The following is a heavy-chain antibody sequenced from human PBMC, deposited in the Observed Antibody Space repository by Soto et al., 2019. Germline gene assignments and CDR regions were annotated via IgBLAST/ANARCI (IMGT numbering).Heavy chain of an antibody. V-gene: IGHV2-5*02. CDR3: ANRGCNGGDCIIDV. CDR2: IYWDDDR. J-gene: IGHJ5*02. CDR1: GFSVSTSGVG. D-gene: IGHD2-21*02. Sequence: QITLKESGPTLVRPTQTLTLTCTCSGFSVSTSGVGVAWIRQSPGKALEWLALIYWDDDRRYRPSLQSRLTIAKDPSKNQVVLTMTNVDPVDTAPYFCANRGCNGGDCIIDVWSQGTLVTVSS.